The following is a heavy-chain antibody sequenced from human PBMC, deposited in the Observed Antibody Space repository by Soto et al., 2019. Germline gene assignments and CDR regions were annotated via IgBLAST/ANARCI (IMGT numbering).Heavy chain of an antibody. Sequence: SETLSLTCAVSGGSISSNNWWSWVRQAPGKVLECIGELYHSGRTSYNPSLSSRVTMSVDNSKNQFSLIVTSVTAADTAVYYCTKDGSGHPYYSDNWGPGTLVTVSS. CDR2: LYHSGRT. D-gene: IGHD3-3*01. V-gene: IGHV4-4*02. CDR3: TKDGSGHPYYSDN. CDR1: GGSISSNNW. J-gene: IGHJ4*02.